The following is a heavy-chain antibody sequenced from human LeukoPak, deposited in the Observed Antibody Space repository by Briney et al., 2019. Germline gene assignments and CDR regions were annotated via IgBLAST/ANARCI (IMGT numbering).Heavy chain of an antibody. V-gene: IGHV3-21*01. D-gene: IGHD2-21*01. Sequence: PGGSLRLSCVASGYTVSSNYMTWVRQAPGKGLEWVSSITSSSTFINYADSVKGRFTISRDIAKNSVFLEMKNLRVEDTAVYYCARYTTGDNWFDPWGQGTLVTVSS. CDR2: ITSSSTFI. CDR3: ARYTTGDNWFDP. CDR1: GYTVSSNY. J-gene: IGHJ5*02.